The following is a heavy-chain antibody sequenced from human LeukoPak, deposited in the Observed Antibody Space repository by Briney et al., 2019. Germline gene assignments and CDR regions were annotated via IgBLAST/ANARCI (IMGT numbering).Heavy chain of an antibody. J-gene: IGHJ5*02. CDR3: ARVCGITMIVVVPNWFDP. V-gene: IGHV4-39*07. CDR2: IDCSGST. CDR1: GGSISSSSYY. D-gene: IGHD3-22*01. Sequence: TPSETLSLTCSVSGGSISSSSYYWGWIRQPPGKGLQRIGSIDCSGSTYYNPYLKSRVTISVDTSKNQFSLKLSAVTAAHTAVYYCARVCGITMIVVVPNWFDPWGQGTLVTVSS.